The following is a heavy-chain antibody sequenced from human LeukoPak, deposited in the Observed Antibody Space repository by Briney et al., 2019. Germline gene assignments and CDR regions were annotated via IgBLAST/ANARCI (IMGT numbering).Heavy chain of an antibody. J-gene: IGHJ3*02. D-gene: IGHD4-17*01. CDR2: IYNSGGT. V-gene: IGHV4-61*01. Sequence: SETLSLTCTVSGGSVSSGNYYWSWIRQPPGKGLGWVGYIYNSGGTNYNPSLKSRVTISVDTSMSQFSLKLSSVTAADTAVYYCARGDSGDTFDIWGQGTMATVSS. CDR3: ARGDSGDTFDI. CDR1: GGSVSSGNYY.